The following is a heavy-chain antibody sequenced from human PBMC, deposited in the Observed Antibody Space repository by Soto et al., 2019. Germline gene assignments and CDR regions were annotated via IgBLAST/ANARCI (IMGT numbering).Heavy chain of an antibody. CDR1: GDSISAYS. V-gene: IGHV4-59*01. CDR3: AREGNLGRWLQPLDF. CDR2: IHYNGNT. Sequence: PSETLSLTCTVSGDSISAYSWSWVRQPPGKGLEWIGNIHYNGNTKYNPSLKSRVSMSVDTSKNQFSLRLISVTAADTAKYFCAREGNLGRWLQPLDFWCQGTLVTVSS. D-gene: IGHD5-12*01. J-gene: IGHJ4*02.